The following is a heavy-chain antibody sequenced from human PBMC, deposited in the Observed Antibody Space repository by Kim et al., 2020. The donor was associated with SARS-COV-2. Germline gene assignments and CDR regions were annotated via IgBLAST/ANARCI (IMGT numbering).Heavy chain of an antibody. Sequence: GGSLRLSCAASGFTFSSYAMSWVRQAPEKGLEWVSGISASGATPYYADSVKGRFTISRDNSKNTLYLQMNSLRAEDTAVYYCAKVNDYGDYLQWYFDLWGRGTLVTV. J-gene: IGHJ2*01. CDR3: AKVNDYGDYLQWYFDL. D-gene: IGHD4-17*01. CDR2: ISASGATP. V-gene: IGHV3-23*01. CDR1: GFTFSSYA.